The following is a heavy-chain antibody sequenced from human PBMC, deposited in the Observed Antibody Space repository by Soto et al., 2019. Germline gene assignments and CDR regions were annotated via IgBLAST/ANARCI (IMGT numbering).Heavy chain of an antibody. D-gene: IGHD3-9*01. Sequence: PGESLKISCKGSGYSFTSYWIGWVRQMPGKGLEWMGIIYPGDSDTRYSPSFQGQVTISADKSISTAYLQWSSLKASDTAMYYCARLHYDILTGYSDGMDVWGQGTTVTSP. CDR3: ARLHYDILTGYSDGMDV. CDR1: GYSFTSYW. V-gene: IGHV5-51*01. CDR2: IYPGDSDT. J-gene: IGHJ6*02.